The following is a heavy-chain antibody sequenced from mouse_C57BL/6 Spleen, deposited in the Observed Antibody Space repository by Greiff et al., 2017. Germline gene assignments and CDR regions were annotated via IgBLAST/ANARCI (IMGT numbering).Heavy chain of an antibody. V-gene: IGHV1-5*01. CDR1: GYTFTSYW. D-gene: IGHD2-10*01. CDR3: TRPYSHYAMDY. CDR2: IYPGNSDT. Sequence: EVQLVESGTVLARPGASVKMSCKTSGYTFTSYWMHWVKQRPGQGLEWIWAIYPGNSDTSYNQKFKGKAKLTAVTSASTAYMELSSLTNEDSAVYYCTRPYSHYAMDYWGQGTSVTVSS. J-gene: IGHJ4*01.